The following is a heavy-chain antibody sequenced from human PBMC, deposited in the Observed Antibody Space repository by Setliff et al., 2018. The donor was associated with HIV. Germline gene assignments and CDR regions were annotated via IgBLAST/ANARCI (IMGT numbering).Heavy chain of an antibody. J-gene: IGHJ3*02. CDR2: IYHSGYT. V-gene: IGHV4-34*01. Sequence: SETLSLTCAVYGGSFSDYYWSWIRQPPGKGLEWIGSIYHSGYTYYNPSLKSRVTISVDTSKNQISLRLNSLTAADTAVYYCARGTTLNVVPDAFDIWGQGTMVTVSS. D-gene: IGHD4-17*01. CDR1: GGSFSDYY. CDR3: ARGTTLNVVPDAFDI.